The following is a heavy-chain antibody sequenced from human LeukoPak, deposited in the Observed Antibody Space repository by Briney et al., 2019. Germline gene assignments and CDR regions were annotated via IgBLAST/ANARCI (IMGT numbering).Heavy chain of an antibody. CDR3: ARYNSGWSYFDY. D-gene: IGHD6-19*01. CDR2: IFYSGST. V-gene: IGHV4-59*01. J-gene: IGHJ4*02. CDR1: GDSISNYY. Sequence: SETLSLTCTVSGDSISNYYWSWIRQPPGKGLDWIGYIFYSGSTNYNPSLKSRVTMSVDTSKSQFSLKLSSVTAADTAIYYYARYNSGWSYFDYWGQGTLVTVSS.